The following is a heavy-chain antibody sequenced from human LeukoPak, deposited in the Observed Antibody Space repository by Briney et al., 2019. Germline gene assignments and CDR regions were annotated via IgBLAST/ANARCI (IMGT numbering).Heavy chain of an antibody. CDR2: ISAYNGNT. CDR1: GYTFTSYG. V-gene: IGHV1-18*01. D-gene: IGHD2-21*01. J-gene: IGHJ6*02. Sequence: ASVKVSCKASGYTFTSYGISWVRQAPGQGLEWMGWISAYNGNTNYAQKLQGRVTTTTDTSTSTAYMELRSLRSDDTAVYYCARDGHGPTPYYYYYGMDVWGQGTTVTVSS. CDR3: ARDGHGPTPYYYYYGMDV.